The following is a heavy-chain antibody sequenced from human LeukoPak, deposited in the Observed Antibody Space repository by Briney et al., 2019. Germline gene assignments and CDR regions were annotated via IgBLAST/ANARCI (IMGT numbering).Heavy chain of an antibody. CDR3: ATHMWYSGYDAGL. V-gene: IGHV3-33*01. CDR2: IWYDGSNK. Sequence: PGGSLRLSCAASGFTFSSYGMHWVRQAPGKGLEWVAVIWYDGSNKYYADSVKGRFTISRDNSKNTLYLQMNSLRAEDTAVYYCATHMWYSGYDAGLWGQGTLVTVSS. D-gene: IGHD5-12*01. CDR1: GFTFSSYG. J-gene: IGHJ4*02.